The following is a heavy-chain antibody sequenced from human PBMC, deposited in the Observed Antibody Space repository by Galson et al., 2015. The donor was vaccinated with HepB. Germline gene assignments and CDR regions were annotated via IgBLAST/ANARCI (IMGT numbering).Heavy chain of an antibody. J-gene: IGHJ3*02. CDR3: ARSGHMSSYGSSAIDI. D-gene: IGHD5-18*01. CDR2: IYPGDSDT. Sequence: QSGAEVKKPGESLKISCKGSGYSFTTYWIAWVRQMPGKGLEWMGIIYPGDSDTRYSPSFQGQATISADKSINTAYLQWSSLKASDTAMYYCARSGHMSSYGSSAIDIWGQGTLVTVSS. V-gene: IGHV5-51*03. CDR1: GYSFTTYW.